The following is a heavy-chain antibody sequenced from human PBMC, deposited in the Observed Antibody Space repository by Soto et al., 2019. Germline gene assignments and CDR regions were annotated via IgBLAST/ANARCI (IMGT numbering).Heavy chain of an antibody. Sequence: QVQLVQSGGDVKTPGASVTVSCTTFRYTFTSHGITWVRQAPGQGLEWMSWISTFNGKTDYTQKFQGRLTMTADTLTSTVHMELRSLRSDDTDVYYCARLLTEGATFREDAFDLWGQGTKVTVSS. J-gene: IGHJ3*01. CDR3: ARLLTEGATFREDAFDL. D-gene: IGHD1-26*01. V-gene: IGHV1-18*01. CDR1: RYTFTSHG. CDR2: ISTFNGKT.